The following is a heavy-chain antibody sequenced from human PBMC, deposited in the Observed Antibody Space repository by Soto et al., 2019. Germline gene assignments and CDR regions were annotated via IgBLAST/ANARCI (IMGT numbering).Heavy chain of an antibody. CDR3: ASDGGFSRGCDF. D-gene: IGHD5-18*01. CDR1: GYTFTSYG. Sequence: QVQLVQSGGEVKKPGASVNVSCKASGYTFTSYGICWVRQAPGQGLEWMGWVSSNNGNTEYAQKIQDRVTMTTDTSTNTAYMELRNLRSDDTAIYYCASDGGFSRGCDFWGQGTLLTVSS. J-gene: IGHJ4*02. V-gene: IGHV1-18*04. CDR2: VSSNNGNT.